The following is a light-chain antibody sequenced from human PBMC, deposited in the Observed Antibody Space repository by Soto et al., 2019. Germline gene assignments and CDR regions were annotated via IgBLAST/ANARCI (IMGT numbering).Light chain of an antibody. CDR1: SSNIGSNT. CDR3: AAWDDSLNAL. V-gene: IGLV1-44*01. CDR2: SNN. Sequence: QSVLTQPPSASGTPGQRVTISCSGSSSNIGSNTVNWYQQLPGTAPKLLFYSNNQRPSGVPDRFSGSKSGTSASLAISGLQSEDEADYYCAAWDDSLNALFGGGTKLTVL. J-gene: IGLJ2*01.